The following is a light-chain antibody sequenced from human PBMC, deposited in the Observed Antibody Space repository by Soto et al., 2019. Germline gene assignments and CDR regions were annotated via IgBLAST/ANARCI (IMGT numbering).Light chain of an antibody. CDR2: VAS. CDR1: QGISSY. Sequence: DIQMTQSPSSLSASVGDRVTITCRASQGISSYLAWYQQKPGTVTKLLIYVASTLQSGVPARFSGSGSGTDFTLTISSLQPEDIATYYCQKYDSAPLTFGPGTRVDIK. CDR3: QKYDSAPLT. V-gene: IGKV1-27*01. J-gene: IGKJ3*01.